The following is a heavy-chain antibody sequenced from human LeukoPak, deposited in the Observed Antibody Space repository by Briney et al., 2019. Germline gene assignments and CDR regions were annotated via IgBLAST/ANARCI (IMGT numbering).Heavy chain of an antibody. CDR1: GGSINY. Sequence: SETLSLTCTVSGGSINYWSWIRQPPGKGLEWIGYIFYSGSTNYNPSLKSRVTISVDTSKNQFSLKLSSVTAADTAVYYCARVYCPNGVCYNSRGWFDPWGQGTLVTVSS. CDR3: ARVYCPNGVCYNSRGWFDP. J-gene: IGHJ5*02. D-gene: IGHD2-8*01. CDR2: IFYSGST. V-gene: IGHV4-59*01.